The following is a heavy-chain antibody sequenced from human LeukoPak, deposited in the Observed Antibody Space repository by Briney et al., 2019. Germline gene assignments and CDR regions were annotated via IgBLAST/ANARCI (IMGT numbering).Heavy chain of an antibody. CDR1: GGTFSSYA. V-gene: IGHV1-69*05. J-gene: IGHJ4*02. D-gene: IGHD5-12*01. Sequence: SVKVSCKASGGTFSSYAISWVRQAPGQGLAWMGRIIPIFGTANYAQKFQGRVTITTDESTSTAYMELSSLRSEDTAVYYCAREAKDSGYDSGIDYWGQGTLVTVSS. CDR3: AREAKDSGYDSGIDY. CDR2: IIPIFGTA.